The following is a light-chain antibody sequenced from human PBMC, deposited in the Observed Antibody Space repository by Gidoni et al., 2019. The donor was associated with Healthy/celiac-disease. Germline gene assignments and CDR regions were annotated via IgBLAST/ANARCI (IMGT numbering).Light chain of an antibody. J-gene: IGKJ4*01. V-gene: IGKV3-11*01. CDR3: QQRSNWPPLT. Sequence: EIVLTQSPATPSLSPGERATLSCRASQSVSSYLAWYQQKPGQAPRLLIYDASNRATGIPARFSGSGSGTDLTLTISSLEPEDFAVDYCQQRSNWPPLTFGGGTKVEIK. CDR1: QSVSSY. CDR2: DAS.